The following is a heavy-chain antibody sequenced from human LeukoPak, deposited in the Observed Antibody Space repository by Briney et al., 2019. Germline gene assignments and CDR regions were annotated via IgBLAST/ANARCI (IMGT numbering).Heavy chain of an antibody. CDR3: AREARNYYGSGGTFDY. CDR2: IYYSGST. J-gene: IGHJ4*02. V-gene: IGHV4-59*01. CDR1: GGSISSYY. Sequence: SETLSLTCTVSGGSISSYYWSWIQQPPGKGLEWIGYIYYSGSTNYNPSLKSRVTISVDTSKNQFSLKLSSVTAADTAVYYCAREARNYYGSGGTFDYWGQGTLVTVSS. D-gene: IGHD3-10*01.